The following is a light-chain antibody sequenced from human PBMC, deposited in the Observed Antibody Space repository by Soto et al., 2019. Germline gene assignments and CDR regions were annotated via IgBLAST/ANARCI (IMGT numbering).Light chain of an antibody. CDR2: DVT. CDR3: SSYTSSSTPHV. J-gene: IGLJ1*01. CDR1: SSDVGGYNY. Sequence: QSVLTQPASVSGSPGQSITISCTGTSSDVGGYNYVSWYQQHPVKAPKLMIYDVTNRPSGVSDRFSGSKSGNTASLTISGLQAEDEADYYCSSYTSSSTPHVSGTGTKVTV. V-gene: IGLV2-14*01.